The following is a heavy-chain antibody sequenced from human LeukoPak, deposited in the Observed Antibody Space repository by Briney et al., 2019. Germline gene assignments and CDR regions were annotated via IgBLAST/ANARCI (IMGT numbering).Heavy chain of an antibody. Sequence: PGGSLRLSCAASGFTVSSNYMSWVRQAPGKGVEWVSVIYSGGSTYYADSVKGRFTISRDNSKNTLYLQMNSLRAEDTAVYYCARVPRNSGYTAIDYWGQGTLVTVSS. CDR2: IYSGGST. J-gene: IGHJ4*02. CDR3: ARVPRNSGYTAIDY. D-gene: IGHD5-12*01. V-gene: IGHV3-66*01. CDR1: GFTVSSNY.